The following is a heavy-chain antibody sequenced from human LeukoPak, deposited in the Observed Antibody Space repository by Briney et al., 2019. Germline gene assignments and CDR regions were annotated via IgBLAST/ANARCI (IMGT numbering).Heavy chain of an antibody. V-gene: IGHV3-23*01. CDR2: ISGSGGST. D-gene: IGHD3-10*01. J-gene: IGHJ4*02. CDR1: GFTFSSYA. CDR3: AKDRYGWGSYTPQGVFDY. Sequence: GGSLRLSCAASGFTFSSYAMSWVRQAPGKGLEWVSAISGSGGSTYYADSVKGRFTISRDNSKNTLYLQMNSLRAEDTAVYYSAKDRYGWGSYTPQGVFDYWGQGTLVTVSS.